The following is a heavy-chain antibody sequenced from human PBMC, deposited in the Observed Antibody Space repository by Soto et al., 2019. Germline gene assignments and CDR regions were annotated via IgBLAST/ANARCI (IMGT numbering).Heavy chain of an antibody. V-gene: IGHV5-10-1*01. CDR2: IDPSDSYI. D-gene: IGHD1-20*01. Sequence: PGESLKISCKGSGYSFTSYWISWVRQVPGKGLVWMGRIDPSDSYINYSPSFQGHVTISADKSISTAYLQWSSLKASDTAVSYYVRPKYNSNRKGPPACGAQAPLGSVSS. J-gene: IGHJ4*02. CDR1: GYSFTSYW. CDR3: VRPKYNSNRKGPPAC.